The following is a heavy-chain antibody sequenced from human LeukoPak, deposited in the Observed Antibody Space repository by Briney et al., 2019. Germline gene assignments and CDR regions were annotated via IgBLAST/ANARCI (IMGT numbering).Heavy chain of an antibody. J-gene: IGHJ5*02. Sequence: RSGGSLRLSCVASGFAFSTTAMNWLRQTPGKRLEYVSTISGNGKATYYSESVKGRFTVSRDNLKNTVYLDMNSLRVDDTAVYYCAKGVEPSIDNYFDPWGQGSLVTVSS. CDR3: AKGVEPSIDNYFDP. CDR1: GFAFSTTA. V-gene: IGHV3-23*01. D-gene: IGHD1-14*01. CDR2: ISGNGKAT.